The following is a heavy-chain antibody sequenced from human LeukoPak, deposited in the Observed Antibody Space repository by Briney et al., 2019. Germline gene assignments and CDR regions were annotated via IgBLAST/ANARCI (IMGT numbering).Heavy chain of an antibody. CDR2: IPYDGSDK. V-gene: IGHV3-30*02. D-gene: IGHD4-11*01. J-gene: IGHJ4*02. CDR1: GFTFSSYG. CDR3: AAMTSVTTGDY. Sequence: PGGSLRLSCAASGFTFSSYGMHWVRQAPGKGLEWVAFIPYDGSDKFYADSVKGRFTISRDNSKTTLYLQMNSLRAEDTAVYYCAAMTSVTTGDYWGQGTLVTVSS.